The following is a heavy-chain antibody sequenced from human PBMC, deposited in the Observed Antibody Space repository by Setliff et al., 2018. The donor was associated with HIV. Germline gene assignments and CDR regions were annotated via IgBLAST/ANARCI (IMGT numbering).Heavy chain of an antibody. V-gene: IGHV1-18*01. CDR3: AREIGDYYDSSGYYPPTDYYYGMDV. CDR2: ISAYNGNR. CDR1: GYTFTSYD. Sequence: ASVKVSCKASGYTFTSYDISWVRQAPGQGLEWMGWISAYNGNRNYAQKLQGRVTMTTDTSTSTAYMELRCLRSDDTAVYYCAREIGDYYDSSGYYPPTDYYYGMDVWGQGTTVTVSS. J-gene: IGHJ6*02. D-gene: IGHD3-22*01.